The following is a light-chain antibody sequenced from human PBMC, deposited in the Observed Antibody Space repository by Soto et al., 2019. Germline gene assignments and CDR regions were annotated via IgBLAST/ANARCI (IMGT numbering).Light chain of an antibody. CDR3: QQRSNWLIT. Sequence: DIVLTQSPGTLSLSPGERATLSCRASQTVTRNYLAWHQRKPGQTPRLLIYGASSRATGIPDRFSGSGSGTDFTLTISRLEPEDFAVYYCQQRSNWLITFGQGTRLEIK. V-gene: IGKV3D-20*02. CDR1: QTVTRNY. CDR2: GAS. J-gene: IGKJ5*01.